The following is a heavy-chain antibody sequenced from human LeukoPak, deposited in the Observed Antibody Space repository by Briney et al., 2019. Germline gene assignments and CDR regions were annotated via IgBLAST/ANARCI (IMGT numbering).Heavy chain of an antibody. Sequence: ASVTVSCTASGGTFSSYAISWVRQAPGQGLEWMGWISGYNGDTKYAQKLQGRVTMTTDTSTTTAYMELRSLRSDDTAVYYCARGGRDYNHGRELDYWGQGTLVTVSS. CDR1: GGTFSSYA. V-gene: IGHV1-18*01. CDR2: ISGYNGDT. D-gene: IGHD3-16*01. J-gene: IGHJ4*02. CDR3: ARGGRDYNHGRELDY.